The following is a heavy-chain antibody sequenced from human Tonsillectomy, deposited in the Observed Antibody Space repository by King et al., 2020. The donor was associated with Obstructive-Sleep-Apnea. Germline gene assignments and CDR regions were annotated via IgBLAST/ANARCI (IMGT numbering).Heavy chain of an antibody. D-gene: IGHD3-9*01. CDR3: ARGVRYFDWLFLSHFDI. J-gene: IGHJ3*02. CDR1: DGSISSYY. CDR2: IYYSGST. Sequence: QLQESGPGLVKPSETLSLTCTVSDGSISSYYWSWIRQPPGKGLEWIVYIYYSGSTNYNPSLKSRVTISVDTSKNQFSLKLSSVTAADTAVYYCARGVRYFDWLFLSHFDIWGQGTMVTVSS. V-gene: IGHV4-59*01.